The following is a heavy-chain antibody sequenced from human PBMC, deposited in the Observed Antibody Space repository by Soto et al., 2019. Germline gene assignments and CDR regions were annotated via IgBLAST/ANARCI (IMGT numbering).Heavy chain of an antibody. CDR1: GFTFSSYN. CDR2: ISRSGDRT. J-gene: IGHJ4*02. D-gene: IGHD2-15*01. Sequence: EVQLVESGEGLAQPGGSLRLSCAASGFTFSSYNIHWIRQAPGKGLEFVSAISRSGDRTYYADSVKGRFTITRDNSKNTVWLQMGSLRAEDMAVYYCARARCSSGQCYYFDYWGRGALVSVSS. V-gene: IGHV3-64*02. CDR3: ARARCSSGQCYYFDY.